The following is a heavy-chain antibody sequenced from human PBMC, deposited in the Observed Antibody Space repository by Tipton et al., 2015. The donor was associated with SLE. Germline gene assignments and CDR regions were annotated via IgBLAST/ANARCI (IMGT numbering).Heavy chain of an antibody. Sequence: SLRLSCAASGFTFSSYEMNWVRQAPGKGLEWVSYISSSGSTIYYADSVKGRFTISRDNAMNSLYLQMNSLRAEDTAVYYCARGGGSSWTPLSWYFDLWGRGTLVTVSS. CDR3: ARGGGSSWTPLSWYFDL. J-gene: IGHJ2*01. CDR1: GFTFSSYE. CDR2: ISSSGSTI. V-gene: IGHV3-48*03. D-gene: IGHD6-13*01.